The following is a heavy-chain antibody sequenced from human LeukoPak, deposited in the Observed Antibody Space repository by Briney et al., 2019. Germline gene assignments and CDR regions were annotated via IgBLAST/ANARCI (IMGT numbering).Heavy chain of an antibody. CDR1: GFTVSSSY. CDR2: IYSGGST. J-gene: IGHJ4*02. CDR3: ARSGRFGEIYFDY. D-gene: IGHD3-10*01. V-gene: IGHV3-53*01. Sequence: GGSLRLSCAASGFTVSSSYMSWVRQAPGKGLEWVSVIYSGGSTYYADSVKGRFTISRDNSKNTLYLQMNSLRAEDTAVYYCARSGRFGEIYFDYWGQGTLVTVSS.